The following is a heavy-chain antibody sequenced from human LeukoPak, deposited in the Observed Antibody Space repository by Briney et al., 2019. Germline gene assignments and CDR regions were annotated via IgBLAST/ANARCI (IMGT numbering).Heavy chain of an antibody. CDR1: GGTIRSYY. J-gene: IGHJ4*02. Sequence: PSETLSLTCTVSGGTIRSYYWSWIRQPPGKGLEWIGSIYYGGSTNYNSSLKSRVTISVDTSKNQFSLKLSSGTAADAAVYYCARDSSHGFDYWGQGTLVTVSS. CDR2: IYYGGST. CDR3: ARDSSHGFDY. V-gene: IGHV4-59*01. D-gene: IGHD5-18*01.